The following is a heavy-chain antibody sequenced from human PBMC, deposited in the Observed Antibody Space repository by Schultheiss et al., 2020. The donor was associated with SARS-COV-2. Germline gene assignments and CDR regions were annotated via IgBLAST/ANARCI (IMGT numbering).Heavy chain of an antibody. Sequence: GGSLRLSCAASTCTYSSYAMSWVRQAPGKGLEWVSAISGSGGSTYYADSVKGRFTISRDNSKNTLYLQMNSLRAEDTAVYYCAKDRGSSSWSEYYYYYYGMDVWGQGTTVTVSS. CDR2: ISGSGGST. J-gene: IGHJ6*02. CDR1: TCTYSSYA. V-gene: IGHV3-23*01. CDR3: AKDRGSSSWSEYYYYYYGMDV. D-gene: IGHD6-13*01.